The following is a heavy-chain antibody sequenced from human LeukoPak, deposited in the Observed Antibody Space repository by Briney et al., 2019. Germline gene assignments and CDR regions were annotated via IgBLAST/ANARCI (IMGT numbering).Heavy chain of an antibody. CDR2: ISYDGSNK. J-gene: IGHJ6*02. CDR3: AKALASYYYDSSGYYYYGMDV. Sequence: GGSLRLSCAASGFTFSSYGMHWVRQAPGKGLEWVAVISYDGSNKYYADSVKGRFTISRDNSKNTLYLQMNNLRAEDTAVYYCAKALASYYYDSSGYYYYGMDVWGQGTTVTVSS. V-gene: IGHV3-30*18. D-gene: IGHD3-22*01. CDR1: GFTFSSYG.